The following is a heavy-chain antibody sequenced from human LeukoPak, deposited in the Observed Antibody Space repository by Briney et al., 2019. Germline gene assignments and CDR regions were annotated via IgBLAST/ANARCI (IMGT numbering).Heavy chain of an antibody. CDR1: GYTFTGDY. V-gene: IGHV1-2*02. CDR3: ARDGTYYYDSSGYTYYYYYYMGV. J-gene: IGHJ6*03. Sequence: ASVKVSCKASGYTFTGDYMHWVRQAPGQGLEWMGWINPNSGGTNYAQKFQGRVTMTRDTSISTAYMELSRLRSDDTAVYYCARDGTYYYDSSGYTYYYYYYMGVWGKGHTVTVSS. CDR2: INPNSGGT. D-gene: IGHD3-22*01.